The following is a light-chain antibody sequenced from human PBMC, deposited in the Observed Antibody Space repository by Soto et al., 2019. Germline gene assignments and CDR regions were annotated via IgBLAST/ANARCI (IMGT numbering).Light chain of an antibody. V-gene: IGKV1-39*01. CDR2: AAS. CDR3: QQSYSTPIT. CDR1: QSISSY. J-gene: IGKJ5*01. Sequence: DIQMTKSPAALSASVGDRVTITCRASQSISSYLNWYQQKPGKAPKLLIYAASSLQSGVPSRFSGSGSGTDFTLTISSLQPEDFATYYCQQSYSTPITSGQGARPEIK.